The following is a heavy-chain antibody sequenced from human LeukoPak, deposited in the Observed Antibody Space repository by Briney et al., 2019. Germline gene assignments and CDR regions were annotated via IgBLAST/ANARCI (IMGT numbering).Heavy chain of an antibody. CDR1: GYTFTGYY. V-gene: IGHV1-2*02. Sequence: ASVKVSCKASGYTFTGYYMHWVRQAPGQGLEWMGWINPNSGGTNYAQKFQGRVTMTRDTSISTAYMELSRLRSDDTAVYYCAREGPWDYYYYGMGVWGQGATVTVSS. J-gene: IGHJ6*02. CDR2: INPNSGGT. CDR3: AREGPWDYYYYGMGV.